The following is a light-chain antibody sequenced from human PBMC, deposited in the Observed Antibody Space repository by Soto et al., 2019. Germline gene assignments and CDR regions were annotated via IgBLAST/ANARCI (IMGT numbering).Light chain of an antibody. J-gene: IGKJ5*01. CDR3: QQYDNVPIT. CDR1: QDIGSD. CDR2: AAS. Sequence: DIQMTQSPASLSASVVDRVIITCLASQDIGSDLAWYQQKPGKAPERLVYAASTLQNGVPSRFSGSGSGTDFTFTISSLQPEDIATYYCQQYDNVPITFGQGTRLEIK. V-gene: IGKV1-17*01.